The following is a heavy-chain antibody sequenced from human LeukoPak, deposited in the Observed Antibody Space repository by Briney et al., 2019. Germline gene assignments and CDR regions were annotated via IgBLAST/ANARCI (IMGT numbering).Heavy chain of an antibody. CDR3: ARAARIGVAPHAFDI. CDR2: ISYDGSNK. D-gene: IGHD3-3*01. CDR1: GFTFSSYA. V-gene: IGHV3-30-3*01. J-gene: IGHJ3*02. Sequence: PGGSLRLSCAASGFTFSSYAMHWVRQAPGKGLEWVAVISYDGSNKYYADPVKGRFTISRDNSKNTLYLQMNSLRAEDTAVYYCARAARIGVAPHAFDIWGQGTMVTVSS.